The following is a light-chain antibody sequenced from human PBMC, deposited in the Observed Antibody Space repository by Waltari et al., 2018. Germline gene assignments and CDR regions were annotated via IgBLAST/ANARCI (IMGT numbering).Light chain of an antibody. Sequence: QSALTQPASVSGSPGQSITISCIGVSNDVGSYSLVSWYQHHPEKAPKLLIYDDIKRPSGVSDRFSGSRSGNTASLTISGLQAEDEADYFCSSYAGDRTWVFGGGTKLSVL. CDR1: SNDVGSYSL. V-gene: IGLV2-23*01. CDR2: DDI. J-gene: IGLJ3*02. CDR3: SSYAGDRTWV.